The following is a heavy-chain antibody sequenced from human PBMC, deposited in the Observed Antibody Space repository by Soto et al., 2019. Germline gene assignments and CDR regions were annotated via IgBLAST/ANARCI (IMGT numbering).Heavy chain of an antibody. Sequence: GESLKISCKGSGYSFTSYWIGWVRQMPGKGLEWMGIIYPGDSDTRYSPSFQGQVTISADKSISTAYLQWSSLKASDTAMYYCARHRPVVPAAMVYYYYYMDVWGKGTTVTVSS. J-gene: IGHJ6*03. V-gene: IGHV5-51*01. CDR1: GYSFTSYW. CDR2: IYPGDSDT. D-gene: IGHD2-2*01. CDR3: ARHRPVVPAAMVYYYYYMDV.